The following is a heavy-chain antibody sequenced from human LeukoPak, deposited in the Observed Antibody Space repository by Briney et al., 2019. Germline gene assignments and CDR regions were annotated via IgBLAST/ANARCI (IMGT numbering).Heavy chain of an antibody. CDR3: ARGLFSLRYYDY. Sequence: SETLSLTCAAYGGSFSGYYWSWIRQPPGKGLEWIGEINHRGSTNYNPSLKGRVTISVVTSKNQFSPKVSSVTAADTAVYYCARGLFSLRYYDYWGQGTLVTVSS. D-gene: IGHD3-9*01. V-gene: IGHV4-34*01. J-gene: IGHJ4*02. CDR2: INHRGST. CDR1: GGSFSGYY.